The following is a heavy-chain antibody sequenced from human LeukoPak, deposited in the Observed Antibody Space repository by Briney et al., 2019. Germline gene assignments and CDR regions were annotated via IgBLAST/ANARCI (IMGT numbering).Heavy chain of an antibody. Sequence: SSETLSLTCTVSGGSISSYYWSWIRQPAGKGLEWIGRIYTSGSTNYNPPLKSRVTMSVDTSKNQFSLKLSSVTAADTAVYYCARDSPYYYGSGKGYGMDVWGQGTTVTVSS. CDR3: ARDSPYYYGSGKGYGMDV. D-gene: IGHD3-10*01. J-gene: IGHJ6*02. CDR2: IYTSGST. V-gene: IGHV4-4*07. CDR1: GGSISSYY.